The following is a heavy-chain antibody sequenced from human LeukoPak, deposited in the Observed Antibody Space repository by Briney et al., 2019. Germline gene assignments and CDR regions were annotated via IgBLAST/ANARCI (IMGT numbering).Heavy chain of an antibody. CDR2: INAGNGNT. Sequence: GASVKVSCKASGYTFTSYAMHWVRQAPGQRLEWMGWINAGNGNTKYSQKFQGRVTITRDTSASTAYMELSSLRSDDTAVYYCASAIGYCSGGSCPENYWGQGTLVTVSS. D-gene: IGHD2-15*01. CDR1: GYTFTSYA. J-gene: IGHJ4*02. V-gene: IGHV1-3*01. CDR3: ASAIGYCSGGSCPENY.